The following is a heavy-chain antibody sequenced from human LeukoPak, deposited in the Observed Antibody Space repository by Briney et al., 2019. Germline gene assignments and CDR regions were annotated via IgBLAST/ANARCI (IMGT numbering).Heavy chain of an antibody. V-gene: IGHV4-59*01. Sequence: SETLSLTCTVSGGSISSYYWSWIRQPPGKGLEWIGYIYYSGSTNYNPSLKSRVTISVDTSKNQFSLKLSSVTAADTAVYYCARANMVRGFVDYWGQGTLVTVSS. CDR2: IYYSGST. D-gene: IGHD3-10*01. J-gene: IGHJ4*02. CDR1: GGSISSYY. CDR3: ARANMVRGFVDY.